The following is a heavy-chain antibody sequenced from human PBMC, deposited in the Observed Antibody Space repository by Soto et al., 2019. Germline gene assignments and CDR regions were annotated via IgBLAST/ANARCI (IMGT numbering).Heavy chain of an antibody. CDR3: ARDRHNDSSGYYPYYFDY. Sequence: PGGSLRLSCAASGFTFSSYWMSWVRQAPGKGLGWVANIKQDGSEKYYVDSVKGRFTISRDNAKDSLYLQMNSLRAEDTAVYYCARDRHNDSSGYYPYYFDYWGQGTLVTVSS. CDR2: IKQDGSEK. J-gene: IGHJ4*02. CDR1: GFTFSSYW. D-gene: IGHD3-22*01. V-gene: IGHV3-7*01.